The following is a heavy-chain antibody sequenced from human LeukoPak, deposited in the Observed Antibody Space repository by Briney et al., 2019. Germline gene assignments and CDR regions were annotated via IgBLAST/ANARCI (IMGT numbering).Heavy chain of an antibody. CDR1: GFTFSSYA. D-gene: IGHD4-17*01. CDR3: PSSPPTGITVSYFDY. Sequence: HPGRSLRLSCAASGFTFSSYAMTWVRQAPGKGLEWVSALSDSGASKYYADSVKGRFTISRDNSKNTLYLQMNSLRADDTAVYYCPSSPPTGITVSYFDYWGQGTLVTVSS. J-gene: IGHJ4*02. CDR2: LSDSGASK. V-gene: IGHV3-23*01.